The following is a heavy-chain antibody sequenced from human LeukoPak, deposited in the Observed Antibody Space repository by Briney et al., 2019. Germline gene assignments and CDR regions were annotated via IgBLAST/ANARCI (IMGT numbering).Heavy chain of an antibody. D-gene: IGHD2-2*02. Sequence: TGGSLRLSCAASGFTFSDYYMSWVRQAPGKGLEWVSAISGSGGSTYYADSVKGRFAISRDNSKNTLYLQMNSLRAEDTAVYYCANSRLGYCSSTSCYTADYWGQGTLVTVSS. CDR1: GFTFSDYY. CDR2: ISGSGGST. CDR3: ANSRLGYCSSTSCYTADY. V-gene: IGHV3-23*01. J-gene: IGHJ4*02.